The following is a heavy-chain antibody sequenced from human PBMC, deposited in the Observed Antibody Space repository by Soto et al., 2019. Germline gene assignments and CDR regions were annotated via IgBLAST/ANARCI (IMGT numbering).Heavy chain of an antibody. V-gene: IGHV3-23*01. D-gene: IGHD1-7*01. CDR3: AKDRRAGGNYGLYSDF. CDR1: GFTFSSYG. CDR2: SSATGAGT. J-gene: IGHJ4*02. Sequence: EVQLLESGGGLVQPGGSLRLSCAASGFTFSSYGMTWVRQAPGKGLEWVSFSSATGAGTYYADSVKGRFTISRDNSKNTLYLQMPSLRAADTAVYYCAKDRRAGGNYGLYSDFWGQGALVIVSS.